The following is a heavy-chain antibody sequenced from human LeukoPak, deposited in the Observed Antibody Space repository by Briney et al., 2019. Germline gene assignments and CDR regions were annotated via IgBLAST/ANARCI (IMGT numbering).Heavy chain of an antibody. V-gene: IGHV5-51*01. CDR2: IYPGDSDT. Sequence: GESLKISCKGSGYSFTSYWIGWVRQMPGKGLEWMGIIYPGDSDTRYSPSFQGQVTTSADKSISTAYLQWSSLKASDTAMYYCARHREYYYDSSGSPFDPWGQGTLVTVSS. J-gene: IGHJ5*02. CDR1: GYSFTSYW. D-gene: IGHD3-22*01. CDR3: ARHREYYYDSSGSPFDP.